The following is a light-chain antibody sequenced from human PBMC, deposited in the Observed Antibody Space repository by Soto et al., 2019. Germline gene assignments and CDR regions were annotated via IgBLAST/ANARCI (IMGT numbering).Light chain of an antibody. Sequence: QSVLTQPASVSGSHGQSITISCTGTSSDVGGYNYVSWYQQHPGKAPKLMIYDVSNRPSGVSNRFSGSKSGNTASLTISGLQAEYEADYYCSSYTSSSTRVFGGGTKLTVL. V-gene: IGLV2-14*01. J-gene: IGLJ2*01. CDR1: SSDVGGYNY. CDR3: SSYTSSSTRV. CDR2: DVS.